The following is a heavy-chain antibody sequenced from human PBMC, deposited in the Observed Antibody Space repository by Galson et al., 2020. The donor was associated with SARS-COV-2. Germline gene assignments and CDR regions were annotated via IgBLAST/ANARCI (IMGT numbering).Heavy chain of an antibody. CDR3: ARGRFLEWLFGFDY. D-gene: IGHD3-3*01. J-gene: IGHJ4*02. CDR2: ISSSSSTI. V-gene: IGHV3-48*04. CDR1: GFTFSSYS. Sequence: GGSLRLSCAASGFTFSSYSMNWVRQAPGKGLEWVLYISSSSSTIYYADSVKGRFTISRDNAKNSLYLQMNSLRAEDTAVYYCARGRFLEWLFGFDYWGQGTLVTVSS.